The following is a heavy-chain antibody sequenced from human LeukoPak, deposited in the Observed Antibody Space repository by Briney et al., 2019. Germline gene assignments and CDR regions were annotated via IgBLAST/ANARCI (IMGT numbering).Heavy chain of an antibody. V-gene: IGHV4-39*07. CDR2: IYHSGST. D-gene: IGHD3-22*01. Sequence: SETLSLTCTVSGASISGSGYYWGWIRQSPGKGLEWIGSIYHSGSTYYSPSLRSRITISVDTSKNQFSLKLSSVTAADTAVYYCAREDYYDSSGYYLDCWGQGTLVTVSS. CDR1: GASISGSGYY. J-gene: IGHJ4*02. CDR3: AREDYYDSSGYYLDC.